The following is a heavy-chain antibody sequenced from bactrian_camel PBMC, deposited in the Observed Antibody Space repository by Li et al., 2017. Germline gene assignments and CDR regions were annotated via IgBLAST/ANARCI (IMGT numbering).Heavy chain of an antibody. CDR1: GYTYSNYC. Sequence: HVQLVESGGDSVQAGGSLRLSCVYSGYTYSNYCMAWFRQAPGKKREGVAFIFTTDGTTSYDDSVKGRFTISRDNAKDTVYLQMNSLKPDDTAMYYRAANRALCSWIDWNRVTTYNYWGQGTQVTVS. CDR2: IFTTDGTT. J-gene: IGHJ4*01. CDR3: AANRALCSWIDWNRVTTYNY. V-gene: IGHV3S63*01. D-gene: IGHD6*01.